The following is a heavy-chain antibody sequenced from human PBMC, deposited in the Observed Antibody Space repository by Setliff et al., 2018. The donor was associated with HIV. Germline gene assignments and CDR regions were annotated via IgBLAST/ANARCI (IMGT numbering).Heavy chain of an antibody. D-gene: IGHD6-13*01. CDR1: GYTFTSYA. CDR2: LNAGNGDT. V-gene: IGHV1-3*01. CDR3: ARDDVAAPGSHHDY. Sequence: VASVKVSCKASGYTFTSYALHWVRQAPGQRLEWMGWLNAGNGDTKYSQNFQDRVAITRDTSASTAYMELSSLRSEDTAVYYCARDDVAAPGSHHDYWGQGTLVTVSS. J-gene: IGHJ4*02.